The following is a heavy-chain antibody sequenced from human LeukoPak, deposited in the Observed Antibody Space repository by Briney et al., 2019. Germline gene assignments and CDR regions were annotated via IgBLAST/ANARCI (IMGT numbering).Heavy chain of an antibody. D-gene: IGHD1-1*01. Sequence: GWSLTLSCPAAVFTFSKLAMHGLGPAPAKGLEGVAVVSYDGCYKYYVHSVKGRFTISRDNSKNTLYLQMNSRRAEDTAVYYCARAPGYGAAYYFDYWGQGTLVTVSS. V-gene: IGHV3-30*04. J-gene: IGHJ4*02. CDR1: VFTFSKLA. CDR3: ARAPGYGAAYYFDY. CDR2: VSYDGCYK.